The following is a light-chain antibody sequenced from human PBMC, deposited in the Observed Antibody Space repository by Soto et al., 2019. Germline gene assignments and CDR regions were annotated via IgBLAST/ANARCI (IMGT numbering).Light chain of an antibody. CDR3: SSYAGSRPSEV. V-gene: IGLV2-23*01. CDR1: SSDVGSYNL. Sequence: QSVLTQPASVSGSPGQSITISCTGTSSDVGSYNLVSWYQQHPGKAPKLMIYEGSKRPSGVSNRFSGSKSGNTASLTISGLQAEDAAVFHSSSYAGSRPSEVFGGGTRLTVL. J-gene: IGLJ2*01. CDR2: EGS.